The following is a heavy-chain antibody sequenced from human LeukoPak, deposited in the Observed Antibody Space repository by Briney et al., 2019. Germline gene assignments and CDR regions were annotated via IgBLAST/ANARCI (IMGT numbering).Heavy chain of an antibody. CDR1: GYTFTSYG. CDR3: AREYCGGDCYDALDI. CDR2: ISAYNGNT. J-gene: IGHJ3*02. V-gene: IGHV1-18*01. Sequence: ASVKVSCKASGYTFTSYGISWVRQAPGQGLEWMGWISAYNGNTNYAQKLQGRVTMTTDTSTSTAYMELRSLRSDDTAVYYCAREYCGGDCYDALDIWGQGTMVTVSS. D-gene: IGHD2-21*02.